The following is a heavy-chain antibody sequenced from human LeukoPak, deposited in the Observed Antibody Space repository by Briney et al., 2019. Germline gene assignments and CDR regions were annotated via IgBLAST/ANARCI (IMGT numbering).Heavy chain of an antibody. CDR3: ARDRWFDP. J-gene: IGHJ5*02. V-gene: IGHV3-48*03. CDR1: GFTFRSYE. Sequence: GGSLRLSCAASGFTFRSYEMNWVRPAPGKGLEWVSYISSGGSTKYYADSVKGRFTISRDNAKNSLYLQMNSLRAEDTAVYYCARDRWFDPWGQGTLVTVSS. CDR2: ISSGGSTK.